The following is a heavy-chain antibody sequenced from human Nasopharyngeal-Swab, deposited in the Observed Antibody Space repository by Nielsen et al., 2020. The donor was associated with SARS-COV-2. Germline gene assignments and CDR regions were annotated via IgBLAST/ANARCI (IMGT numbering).Heavy chain of an antibody. CDR3: ARDQGYSYGYYYYYGMDV. CDR1: GFTFSSYG. Sequence: GESLKISCAASGFTFSSYGMHWVRQAPGKGLEWVAVISYDGSNKYYADSVKGRFTISRDNSKNTLYLQMTSLRAEDTAVYYCARDQGYSYGYYYYYGMDVWGQGTTVTVSS. CDR2: ISYDGSNK. J-gene: IGHJ6*02. D-gene: IGHD5-18*01. V-gene: IGHV3-30*03.